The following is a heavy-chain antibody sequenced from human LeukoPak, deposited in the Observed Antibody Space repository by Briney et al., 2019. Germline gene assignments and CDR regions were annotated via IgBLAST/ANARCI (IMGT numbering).Heavy chain of an antibody. CDR1: GGSFSGHY. CDR3: ARDARRHFMDV. J-gene: IGHJ6*02. Sequence: PSETLSLTCAVYGGSFSGHYWNWIRQPPGKGLEWIGGINHDGSSNSNPSLRSRVTISVDTSKNQFSLKLSSVTAADTAVYYCARDARRHFMDVWGQGTTVTVSS. CDR2: INHDGSS. V-gene: IGHV4-34*01.